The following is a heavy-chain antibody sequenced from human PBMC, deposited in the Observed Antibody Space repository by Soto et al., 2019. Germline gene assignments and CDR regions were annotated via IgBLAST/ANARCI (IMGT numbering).Heavy chain of an antibody. D-gene: IGHD6-6*01. J-gene: IGHJ4*02. CDR2: ISSSSSYI. V-gene: IGHV3-21*01. Sequence: PGGSLRLSCAASGFTFSSYSMNWVRQAPGKGLEWVSSISSSSSYIYYADSVKGRFTISRDNAKNSLYLKMNSLRAEDTDVYYCARNLGSSSYVLADYCGQGTLVTVSS. CDR3: ARNLGSSSYVLADY. CDR1: GFTFSSYS.